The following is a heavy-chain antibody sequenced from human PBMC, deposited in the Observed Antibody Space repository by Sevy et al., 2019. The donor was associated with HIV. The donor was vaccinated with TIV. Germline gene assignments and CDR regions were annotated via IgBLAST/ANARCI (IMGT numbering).Heavy chain of an antibody. Sequence: GGSLRLSCAASGFTFINFGMSWVPHAPGKGLEWVANVNNDGSGQKYADSVKGRFIISRDNAKNSLYLQMNSLRTEDTAVYYCARNSGNWGQGTLVTVSS. J-gene: IGHJ4*02. V-gene: IGHV3-7*01. CDR2: VNNDGSGQ. CDR1: GFTFINFG. D-gene: IGHD6-19*01. CDR3: ARNSGN.